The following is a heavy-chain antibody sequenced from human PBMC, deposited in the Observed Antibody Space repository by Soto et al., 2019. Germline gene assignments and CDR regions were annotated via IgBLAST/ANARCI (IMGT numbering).Heavy chain of an antibody. CDR1: GVSFTGYY. CDR2: INHSGST. Sequence: QVHLQQWGAGLLKPSETLSLTCAVYGVSFTGYYWSWIRQPPGKGLECIGEINHSGSTDYNPSRKSRVTLSVDTYKQQFSLKLSFGTVADTPVYYCTLSYYNFRSVCYLADFGYLFQGTLVTVSS. J-gene: IGHJ4*02. CDR3: TLSYYNFRSVCYLADFGY. V-gene: IGHV4-34*01. D-gene: IGHD3-3*01.